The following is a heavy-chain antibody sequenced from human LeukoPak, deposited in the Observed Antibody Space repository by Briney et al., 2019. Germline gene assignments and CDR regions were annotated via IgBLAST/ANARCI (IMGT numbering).Heavy chain of an antibody. J-gene: IGHJ4*02. CDR3: ASEPHGSYPPNDY. CDR2: IYSGGST. Sequence: GSLRLSCAASGFTVSSNYMSWVRQAPRKGLEWVSVIYSGGSTYYADSVKGRFTISRDNSKNTLYLQMNSLRAEDTAVYYCASEPHGSYPPNDYWGQGTLVTVSS. D-gene: IGHD1-26*01. V-gene: IGHV3-53*01. CDR1: GFTVSSNY.